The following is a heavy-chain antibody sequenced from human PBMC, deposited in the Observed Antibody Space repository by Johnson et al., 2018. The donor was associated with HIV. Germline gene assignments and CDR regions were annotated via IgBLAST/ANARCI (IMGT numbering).Heavy chain of an antibody. CDR3: VRECGCSGSYLHDGAFDI. V-gene: IGHV3-13*01. CDR2: IGTAGDT. D-gene: IGHD1-26*01. CDR1: GFTFSSYD. J-gene: IGHJ3*02. Sequence: VQLVESGGGLVQPGGSLRLSCAASGFTFSSYDMHWVRQSTGKGLEWVSAIGTAGDTYYPGSVKGRFTISRENAKNSLYLQMNSLRAGDTAVYYCVRECGCSGSYLHDGAFDIWGQGTMVTVSS.